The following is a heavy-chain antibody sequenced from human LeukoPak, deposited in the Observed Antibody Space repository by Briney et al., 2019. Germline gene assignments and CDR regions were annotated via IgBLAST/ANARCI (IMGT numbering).Heavy chain of an antibody. CDR3: ARDYYDILTGYYGADY. J-gene: IGHJ4*02. V-gene: IGHV3-48*03. Sequence: GGSLRLSCAASGFTFSSYVMNWVRQAPGKGLEWVSYISSSGSTIYYADSVKGRFTISRDNAKNSLYLQMNSLRAEDTAVYYCARDYYDILTGYYGADYWGQGTLVAVSS. CDR2: ISSSGSTI. CDR1: GFTFSSYV. D-gene: IGHD3-9*01.